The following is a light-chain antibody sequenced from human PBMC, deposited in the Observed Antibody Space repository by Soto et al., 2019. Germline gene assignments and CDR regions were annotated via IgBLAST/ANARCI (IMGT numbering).Light chain of an antibody. CDR1: QSVSSSY. Sequence: EIVFTQAPGTLSFSPGERATFSCRASQSVSSSYIAWYQQKRGQAPRRLIYGASIRATGIPDRFSGSGSGTDFTLTISRLEPEDFALYYCQQYHTSPLTFGQGTKV. CDR3: QQYHTSPLT. CDR2: GAS. J-gene: IGKJ1*01. V-gene: IGKV3-20*01.